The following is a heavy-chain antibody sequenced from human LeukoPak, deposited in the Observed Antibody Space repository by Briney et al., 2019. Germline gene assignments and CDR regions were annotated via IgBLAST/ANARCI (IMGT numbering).Heavy chain of an antibody. J-gene: IGHJ4*02. CDR3: AKDRGDYDFWSGYYRGKGSYYFDY. CDR1: GFTFSSYG. Sequence: GRSLRLSCAASGFTFSSYGMHWVRQAPGKGLEWVAVISYDGSNKYYADSVKGRFTISRDNSKNTLYLQMNSLRAEDTAVYYCAKDRGDYDFWSGYYRGKGSYYFDYWGQGTLVTVSS. D-gene: IGHD3-3*01. V-gene: IGHV3-30*18. CDR2: ISYDGSNK.